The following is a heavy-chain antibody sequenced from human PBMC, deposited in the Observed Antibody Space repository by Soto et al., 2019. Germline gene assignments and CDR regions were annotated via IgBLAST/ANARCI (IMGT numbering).Heavy chain of an antibody. CDR2: IFYSGTT. CDR3: SRVYMKYYYNTSGQYYYDY. Sequence: KPSETLSLTCTVSGDSVNSGSYYWSWIRQPPGMGLEWIGYIFYSGTTNYNPSLKSRVTISLHTSKNQFSLKLTSVTAADTAVYYCSRVYMKYYYNTSGQYYYDYWGQGTLVTVSS. V-gene: IGHV4-61*01. D-gene: IGHD3-22*01. CDR1: GDSVNSGSYY. J-gene: IGHJ4*02.